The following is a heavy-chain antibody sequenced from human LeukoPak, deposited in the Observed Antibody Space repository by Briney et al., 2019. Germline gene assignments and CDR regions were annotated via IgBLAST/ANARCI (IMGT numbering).Heavy chain of an antibody. CDR1: GSTFRSYW. J-gene: IGHJ4*02. CDR3: ARGGTYLDY. V-gene: IGHV3-7*01. Sequence: GGPLRLSCAASGSTFRSYWMSWVRQAPGKGLEWVANIKQDGSERYYVDSVKGRFTISRDNAKNSLFLQMNGLRAEDTAVYYCARGGTYLDYWGQGTLVTVSS. CDR2: IKQDGSER.